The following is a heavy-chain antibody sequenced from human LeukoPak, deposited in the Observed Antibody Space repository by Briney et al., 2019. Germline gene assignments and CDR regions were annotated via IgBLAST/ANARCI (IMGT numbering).Heavy chain of an antibody. CDR1: GYIFTTYG. V-gene: IGHV5-51*01. CDR3: ARGPNYGNFDY. D-gene: IGHD4/OR15-4a*01. J-gene: IGHJ4*02. Sequence: GESLKISCKGSGYIFTTYGIGWVRQMPGKGLEWMAIIYPGDSDTRYSPSFQGQVTISGDKSITTAYLQWSSLKASDTATYYCARGPNYGNFDYWGQGTLVTVSS. CDR2: IYPGDSDT.